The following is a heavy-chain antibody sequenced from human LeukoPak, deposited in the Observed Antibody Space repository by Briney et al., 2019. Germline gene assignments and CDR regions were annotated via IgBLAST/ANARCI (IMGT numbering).Heavy chain of an antibody. V-gene: IGHV4-34*01. CDR3: ARGLDYGGNFGYYFDY. CDR1: GGSFSGYY. CDR2: INHSGST. J-gene: IGHJ4*02. D-gene: IGHD4-23*01. Sequence: SETLSLTCAVYGGSFSGYYWSWIRQPPGKGLEWIGEINHSGSTNYNPSLKSRVTISVDTSKNQFSLKLSSVTAADTAVYYCARGLDYGGNFGYYFDYWGQGTLVTVSS.